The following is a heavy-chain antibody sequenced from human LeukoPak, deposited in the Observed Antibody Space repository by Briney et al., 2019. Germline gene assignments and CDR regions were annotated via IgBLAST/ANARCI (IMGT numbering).Heavy chain of an antibody. CDR1: GGSISSTSYY. Sequence: KPSETLSLTCTVSGGSISSTSYYWGWIRQPPGKGLDWIGTISYSGSTYYNPSLKSRVTISVDTSKNQFSLKLSSVTAADTAVYYCARQTVTRDFDYWGQGTLVTVSS. J-gene: IGHJ4*02. V-gene: IGHV4-39*01. CDR3: ARQTVTRDFDY. CDR2: ISYSGST. D-gene: IGHD4-17*01.